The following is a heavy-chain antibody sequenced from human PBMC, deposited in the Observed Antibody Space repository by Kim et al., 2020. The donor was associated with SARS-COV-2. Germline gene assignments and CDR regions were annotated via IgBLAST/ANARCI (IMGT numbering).Heavy chain of an antibody. Sequence: VKGRFTISRDNAKNSLYLQMNSLRAEDTAVYYWARQDYGDYHYYYYGMDVWGQGTTVTVSS. D-gene: IGHD4-17*01. J-gene: IGHJ6*02. CDR3: ARQDYGDYHYYYYGMDV. V-gene: IGHV3-21*01.